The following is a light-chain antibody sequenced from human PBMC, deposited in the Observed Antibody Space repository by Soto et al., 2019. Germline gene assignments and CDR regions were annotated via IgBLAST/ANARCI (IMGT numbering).Light chain of an antibody. CDR1: QSVSSEY. V-gene: IGKV3-15*01. CDR2: GAS. Sequence: ERVVAHSPFTLSVSPGEGATLSFMSSQSVSSEYLVWYQQKPGQAPRLLIYGASTRATGIPARFSGSGSGTEFTLTISSLQSEDFAVYYCQQYNNWPQTFGQGTKVDIK. J-gene: IGKJ1*01. CDR3: QQYNNWPQT.